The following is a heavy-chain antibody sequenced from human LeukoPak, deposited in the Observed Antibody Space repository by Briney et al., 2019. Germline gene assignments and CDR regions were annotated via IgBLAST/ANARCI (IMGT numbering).Heavy chain of an antibody. CDR3: ARVGPSSGYYYGSYYYYMDV. J-gene: IGHJ6*03. V-gene: IGHV4-39*07. Sequence: PSETLSLTCSVSGGSINNTSYYWGWIRQPPGKGLEWIGSIYYSGSTYYSPSLQSRVTIPVDTSKNQFSLKLSSMTAADTAMYYCARVGPSSGYYYGSYYYYMDVWGKGTTVTVSS. CDR1: GGSINNTSYY. D-gene: IGHD3-22*01. CDR2: IYYSGST.